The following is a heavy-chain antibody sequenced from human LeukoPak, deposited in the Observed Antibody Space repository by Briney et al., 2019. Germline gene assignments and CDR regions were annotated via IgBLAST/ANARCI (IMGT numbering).Heavy chain of an antibody. CDR2: IYHSGST. CDR1: GAAISSGTYY. J-gene: IGHJ4*02. D-gene: IGHD3-3*01. CDR3: ARRALYYDFWSG. V-gene: IGHV4-61*02. Sequence: PSQTLSLTCTVSGAAISSGTYYWSWIRQPAGEGLEWIGGIYHSGSTNYNPSLKSRVTMSVDKSKNQSSLKLSSVTAADTAVYYCARRALYYDFWSGWGQGTLVTVSS.